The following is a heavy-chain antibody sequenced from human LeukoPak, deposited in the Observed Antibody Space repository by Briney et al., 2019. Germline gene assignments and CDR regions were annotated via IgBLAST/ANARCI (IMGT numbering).Heavy chain of an antibody. CDR2: ISYSGST. CDR3: ERGGSYYACDY. Sequence: SETLSLTCTVSGGSISSYYWSWIRQPPGKGLEWIGYISYSGSTNYNPSLKSRVTISVDTSKNQFSLRLKSEPSADIAVYYTERGGSYYACDYWGQGTLVTVSS. J-gene: IGHJ4*02. CDR1: GGSISSYY. V-gene: IGHV4-59*01. D-gene: IGHD1-26*01.